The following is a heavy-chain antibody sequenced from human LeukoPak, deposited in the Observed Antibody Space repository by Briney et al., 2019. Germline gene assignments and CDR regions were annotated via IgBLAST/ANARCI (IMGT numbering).Heavy chain of an antibody. D-gene: IGHD3-9*01. J-gene: IGHJ3*02. CDR3: ARDYYDILTGYLPHDAFDI. V-gene: IGHV3-33*01. Sequence: PGRSLRLSCAASGFTFSSYGMHWVRQAPGKGLEWVAVIWYDGSNKYYADSVKGRFTISRDNSKNTLYLRMNSLRAEDTAVYYCARDYYDILTGYLPHDAFDIWGQGTMVTVSS. CDR2: IWYDGSNK. CDR1: GFTFSSYG.